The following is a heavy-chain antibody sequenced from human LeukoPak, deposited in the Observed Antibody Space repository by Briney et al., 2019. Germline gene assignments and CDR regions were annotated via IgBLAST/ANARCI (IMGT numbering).Heavy chain of an antibody. CDR1: GGSFSGYY. CDR3: ARLPYYYGSGSYSLDY. J-gene: IGHJ4*02. CDR2: INHSGST. D-gene: IGHD3-10*01. Sequence: SETLSLTCAVYGGSFSGYYWSWLRQPPGKGLEWIGEINHSGSTNYNPSLKSRVTISVDTSKNQFSLKLSSVTAADTAVYYCARLPYYYGSGSYSLDYWGQGTLVTVSS. V-gene: IGHV4-34*01.